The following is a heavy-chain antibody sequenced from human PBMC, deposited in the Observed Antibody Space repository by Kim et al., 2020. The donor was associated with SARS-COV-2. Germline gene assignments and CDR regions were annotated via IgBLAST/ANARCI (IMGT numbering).Heavy chain of an antibody. V-gene: IGHV1-69*13. Sequence: SVKVSCKASGGTFSSYAISWVRQAPGQGLEWMGGIIPIFGTANYAQKFQGRVTITADESTSTAYMELSSLRSEGTAVYYCARGGWGYCSSTSCYRFYYGMDVWGQGTTVTVSS. CDR3: ARGGWGYCSSTSCYRFYYGMDV. CDR1: GGTFSSYA. D-gene: IGHD2-2*01. J-gene: IGHJ6*02. CDR2: IIPIFGTA.